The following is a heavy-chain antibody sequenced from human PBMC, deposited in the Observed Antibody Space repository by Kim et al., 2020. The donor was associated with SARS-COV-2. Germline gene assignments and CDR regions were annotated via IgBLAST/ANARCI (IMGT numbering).Heavy chain of an antibody. V-gene: IGHV4-39*01. CDR1: GASISTNHYY. Sequence: SETLSLTCSVSGASISTNHYYWGWFRQPPGKGLEWIATIFYNGNTFYNPSLKSRLTISVETSENQFSLKLRSVAAADTAIYYCAGQLERLLGWIDPWGQGTLVTVSS. D-gene: IGHD1-1*01. CDR2: IFYNGNT. J-gene: IGHJ5*02. CDR3: AGQLERLLGWIDP.